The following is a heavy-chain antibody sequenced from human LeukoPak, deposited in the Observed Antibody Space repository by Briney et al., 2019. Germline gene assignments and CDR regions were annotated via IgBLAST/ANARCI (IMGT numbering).Heavy chain of an antibody. V-gene: IGHV4-59*12. CDR3: ARAVGSGSYYRAYFDY. J-gene: IGHJ4*02. CDR2: IYYSGST. CDR1: GGSISSYY. D-gene: IGHD3-10*01. Sequence: SETLSLTCTVSGGSISSYYWSWIRQPPGKGLEWIGYIYYSGSTNYNPSLKSRVTISVDTSKNQFSLKLSSVTAADTAVYYCARAVGSGSYYRAYFDYWGQGTLVTVSS.